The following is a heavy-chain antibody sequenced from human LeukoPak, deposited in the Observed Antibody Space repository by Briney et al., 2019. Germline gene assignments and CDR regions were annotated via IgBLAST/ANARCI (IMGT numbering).Heavy chain of an antibody. V-gene: IGHV4-59*01. Sequence: SETLSLTCSVSGGSIISSYYWSWIRQPPGKGLEWIGYMYYSGSTNFNPSLKSRVTISRDTSKNQFSLKLSSVTAADTAVYFCAREQGYRSTTTCQYSWFDPWGQGTLVTVSS. CDR2: MYYSGST. CDR3: AREQGYRSTTTCQYSWFDP. CDR1: GGSIISSYY. J-gene: IGHJ5*02. D-gene: IGHD2-2*01.